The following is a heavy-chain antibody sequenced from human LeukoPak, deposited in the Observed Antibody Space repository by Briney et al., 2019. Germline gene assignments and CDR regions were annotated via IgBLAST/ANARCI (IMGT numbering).Heavy chain of an antibody. CDR2: IYYSGST. CDR3: AREYCSSTSCSRDAFDI. J-gene: IGHJ3*02. Sequence: PSETLSLTCTVSGGSISSYYWSWIRQPPGKGLEWIGYIYYSGSTNYNPSLKSRVTISVDTSKNQFSLKLSSVTAADTAVYYCAREYCSSTSCSRDAFDIWGQGTMVTVSS. V-gene: IGHV4-59*01. D-gene: IGHD2-2*01. CDR1: GGSISSYY.